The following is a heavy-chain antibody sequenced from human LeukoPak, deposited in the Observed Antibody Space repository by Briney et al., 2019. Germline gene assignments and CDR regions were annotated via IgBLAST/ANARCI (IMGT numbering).Heavy chain of an antibody. Sequence: SETLSLTCTVSGVSINSHYWNWIRQPPGKGLEWIGHIYYTGTTNYNPSLKSRVTISVDRSKNHFSLKLKSVTNADTAVYYCARAGPWQIDPWGQGTLVTVFS. V-gene: IGHV4-59*11. CDR3: ARAGPWQIDP. CDR2: IYYTGTT. CDR1: GVSINSHY. D-gene: IGHD3-10*01. J-gene: IGHJ5*02.